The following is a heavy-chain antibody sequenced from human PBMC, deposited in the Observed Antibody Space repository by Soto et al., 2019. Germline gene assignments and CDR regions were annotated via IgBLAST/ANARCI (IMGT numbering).Heavy chain of an antibody. D-gene: IGHD3-22*01. CDR3: AKADSSGYSARGSIDY. J-gene: IGHJ4*02. CDR1: GFTFSSYA. V-gene: IGHV3-23*01. CDR2: ISGSGGST. Sequence: GGSLRLSCAASGFTFSSYAMSWVRQAPGKGLEWVSAISGSGGSTYYADSVKGRFTISRDNSKNTLYLQMNSLRAEDTAVYYCAKADSSGYSARGSIDYWGQGTLVTVSS.